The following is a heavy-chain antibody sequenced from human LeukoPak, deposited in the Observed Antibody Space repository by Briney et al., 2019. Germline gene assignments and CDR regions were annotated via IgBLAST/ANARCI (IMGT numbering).Heavy chain of an antibody. CDR1: EFTFSNYA. J-gene: IGHJ5*02. Sequence: GGSLRLSCAASEFTFSNYAMNWVRQAPGKGLEWVSGISGGGGSTYYADSVKGRFTISRDNSKNTLYLQMDSLRAEDTALYYCAKGSGINHYHWIDPWGQGTLATVSS. CDR3: AKGSGINHYHWIDP. CDR2: ISGGGGST. D-gene: IGHD1-14*01. V-gene: IGHV3-23*01.